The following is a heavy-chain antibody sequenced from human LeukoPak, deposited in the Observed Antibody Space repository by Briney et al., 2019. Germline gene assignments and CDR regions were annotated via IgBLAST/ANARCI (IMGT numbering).Heavy chain of an antibody. J-gene: IGHJ4*02. CDR3: AKDRAYYGSGSSSDY. V-gene: IGHV3-30*02. Sequence: PGGSLRLSCAASGFTFSSYGMHWVRQAPGKGLEWVAFIRYDGSNKYYADSAKGRFTISRDNSKNTLYLQMNSLRAEDTAVYYCAKDRAYYGSGSSSDYWGQGTLVTVSS. CDR1: GFTFSSYG. CDR2: IRYDGSNK. D-gene: IGHD3-10*01.